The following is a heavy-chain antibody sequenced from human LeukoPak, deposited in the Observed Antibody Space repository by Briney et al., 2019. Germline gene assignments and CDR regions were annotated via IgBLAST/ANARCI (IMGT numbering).Heavy chain of an antibody. CDR3: VLVVVPAAVWHFDL. V-gene: IGHV3-33*01. CDR1: GFIFTHYG. J-gene: IGHJ2*01. Sequence: GRSLRLSCAASGFIFTHYGFHWVRQAPGKGLEWVAVIGVDGTMKYYAESVKGRFTISRDNSRNTLCLQMNSLRAEDTAVYYCVLVVVPAAVWHFDLWGRGTLVTVSS. D-gene: IGHD2-2*01. CDR2: IGVDGTMK.